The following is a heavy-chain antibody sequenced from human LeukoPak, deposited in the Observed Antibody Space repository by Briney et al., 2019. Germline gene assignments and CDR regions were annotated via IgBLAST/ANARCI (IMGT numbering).Heavy chain of an antibody. CDR1: GFSFSNYN. D-gene: IGHD3-22*01. V-gene: IGHV3-21*01. CDR3: AREDITMIVVATFYFAY. CDR2: ISSTGSYI. Sequence: GGSLRLSCAASGFSFSNYNMNWVRQAPGKGLEWVSSISSTGSYIYYADSVKGRFTVSRDNAKNLLYLQMNSLRAEDTAVYYCAREDITMIVVATFYFAYGGKEPLVPVSS. J-gene: IGHJ4*02.